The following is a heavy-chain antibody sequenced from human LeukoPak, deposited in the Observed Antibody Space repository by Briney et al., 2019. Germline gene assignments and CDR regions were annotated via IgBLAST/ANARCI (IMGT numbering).Heavy chain of an antibody. D-gene: IGHD3-9*01. J-gene: IGHJ4*02. Sequence: SETLSLTCAVYGGSFSGYYWSWIRQPPGKGLEWIGEINHSGSTNYNPSLKSRVTISVDTSKNQFSLKLSSVTAADTAVYYCARRMSSLRIHTQPRYFDWLLSVGYFDYWGQGTLVTVSS. CDR2: INHSGST. V-gene: IGHV4-34*01. CDR3: ARRMSSLRIHTQPRYFDWLLSVGYFDY. CDR1: GGSFSGYY.